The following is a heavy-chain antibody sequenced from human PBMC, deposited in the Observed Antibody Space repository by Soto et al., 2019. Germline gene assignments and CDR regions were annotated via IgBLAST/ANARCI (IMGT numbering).Heavy chain of an antibody. CDR2: IYYSGST. Sequence: PSETLSLTCTVSGGSISSYYWSWIRQPPGKGLEWIGYIYYSGSTNYNPSLKSRVTISVDTSKNQFSLKLSSVTAADTAVYYCARRLRYFDWRGYYFDYWGQGTLVTVSS. CDR3: ARRLRYFDWRGYYFDY. CDR1: GGSISSYY. J-gene: IGHJ4*02. V-gene: IGHV4-59*08. D-gene: IGHD3-9*01.